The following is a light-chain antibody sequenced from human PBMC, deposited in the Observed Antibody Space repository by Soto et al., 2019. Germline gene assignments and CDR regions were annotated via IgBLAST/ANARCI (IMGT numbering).Light chain of an antibody. Sequence: QSVLTQPRSVSGSRGQTVTISCTGSSSDIGAYNFVSWYQQFAGQAPQLLIFAVRKRPAGVPARFSASKSGNTASLTISGLEAEDEADYYCCSYAGSTVFDVFGTGTKLTVL. V-gene: IGLV2-11*01. J-gene: IGLJ1*01. CDR1: SSDIGAYNF. CDR2: AVR. CDR3: CSYAGSTVFDV.